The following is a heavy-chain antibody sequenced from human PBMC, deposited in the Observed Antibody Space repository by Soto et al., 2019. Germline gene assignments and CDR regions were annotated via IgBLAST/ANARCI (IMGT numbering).Heavy chain of an antibody. D-gene: IGHD6-13*01. J-gene: IGHJ3*02. V-gene: IGHV3-43*01. Sequence: EVQLVESGGVVVQPGGSLRLSCAASGFTFDDYTMHWVRQAPGKGLEWVSLISWDGGSTYYADSLKGRFTISRDNSKNSLYLQMNSLRTEDTALYYCASTRSSSRAGDAFDIWGQGTMVTVSS. CDR1: GFTFDDYT. CDR3: ASTRSSSRAGDAFDI. CDR2: ISWDGGST.